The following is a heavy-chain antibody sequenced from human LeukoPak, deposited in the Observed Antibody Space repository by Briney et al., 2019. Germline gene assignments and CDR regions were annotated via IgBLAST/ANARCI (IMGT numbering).Heavy chain of an antibody. CDR3: AKNLLGSGSYSWYFDL. J-gene: IGHJ2*01. V-gene: IGHV3-23*01. D-gene: IGHD1-26*01. CDR1: GFTFSSYG. Sequence: GGSLRLSCAASGFTFSSYGMNWVRRAPGKGLEWVSTISDNGAYTYYADSLKGRFTISRDNSKNTLYLQMNNLRAEDTAVYYCAKNLLGSGSYSWYFDLWGRGTLVTVFS. CDR2: ISDNGAYT.